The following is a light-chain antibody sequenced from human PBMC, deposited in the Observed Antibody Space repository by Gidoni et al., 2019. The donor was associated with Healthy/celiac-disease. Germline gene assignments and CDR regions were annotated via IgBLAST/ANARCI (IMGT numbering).Light chain of an antibody. Sequence: QSALTQPASVSGSPGQSITISGTGTSSDVCGYNYVSWYQQHPGKAPKLMIYEVSNRPSGVSNRFSGSKSGNTASLTISGLQAEDEADYYCSSYTSSSTYVFGTGTKVTVL. CDR2: EVS. CDR1: SSDVCGYNY. CDR3: SSYTSSSTYV. J-gene: IGLJ1*01. V-gene: IGLV2-14*01.